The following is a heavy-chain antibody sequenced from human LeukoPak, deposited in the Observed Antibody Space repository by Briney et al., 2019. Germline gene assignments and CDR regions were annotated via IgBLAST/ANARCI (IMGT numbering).Heavy chain of an antibody. J-gene: IGHJ4*02. V-gene: IGHV1-18*01. Sequence: ASVKVSCKASGYSYTTYYINWVRQAPGQGLEWMGWVSAYNGKTEYAQKFQGRVTMTTDSSTNTAYMDLTSLRSDDTAVYYCARGGTYYPCIDYWGQGTLVTVSS. CDR1: GYSYTTYY. D-gene: IGHD1-26*01. CDR3: ARGGTYYPCIDY. CDR2: VSAYNGKT.